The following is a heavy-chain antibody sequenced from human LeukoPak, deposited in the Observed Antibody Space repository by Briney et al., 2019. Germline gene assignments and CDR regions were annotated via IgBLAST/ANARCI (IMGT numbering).Heavy chain of an antibody. CDR3: AKDGRGPELRYFGWSPYPGYFDY. CDR1: GFTFDDYA. V-gene: IGHV3-21*01. D-gene: IGHD3-9*01. CDR2: ISSSSSYI. J-gene: IGHJ4*02. Sequence: GGSLRLSCAASGFTFDDYAMHWVRHAPGKGLEWVSSISSSSSYIYYADSVKGRFTISRDNAKNSLYLQMNSLRAEDTAVYYFAKDGRGPELRYFGWSPYPGYFDYWGQGTLVTVSS.